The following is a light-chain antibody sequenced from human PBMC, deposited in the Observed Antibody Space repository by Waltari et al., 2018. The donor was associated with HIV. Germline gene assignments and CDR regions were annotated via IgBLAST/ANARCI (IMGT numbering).Light chain of an antibody. Sequence: QSLLTQPPSVSAAPGQLVTISCSGTHSNIGTNNISWYQPLPGTAPKLIIYDNDKRPSGIPDRFSGSKSGTSATLGVSGLQTGDEADYFCGTWDTTLSAVVFGGGTKLTVL. CDR3: GTWDTTLSAVV. J-gene: IGLJ2*01. CDR2: DND. CDR1: HSNIGTNN. V-gene: IGLV1-51*01.